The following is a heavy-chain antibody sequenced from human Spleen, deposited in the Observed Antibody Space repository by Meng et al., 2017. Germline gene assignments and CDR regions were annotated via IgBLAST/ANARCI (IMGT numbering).Heavy chain of an antibody. CDR1: GFTFSSYA. CDR2: ISGSGGST. CDR3: AKEHSSSWYFYYFDY. Sequence: GESLKISCAASGFTFSSYAMSWVRQAPGKGLEWVSAISGSGGSTYYADSVKGRFTISRDNSKNTLYLQMNSLRAEDTAVYYCAKEHSSSWYFYYFDYWGQGTLVTVS. V-gene: IGHV3-23*01. D-gene: IGHD6-13*01. J-gene: IGHJ4*02.